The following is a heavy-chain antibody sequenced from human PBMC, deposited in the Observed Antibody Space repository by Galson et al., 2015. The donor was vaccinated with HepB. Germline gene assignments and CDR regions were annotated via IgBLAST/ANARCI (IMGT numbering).Heavy chain of an antibody. Sequence: ETLSLTCTVSGGSISSYYWSWIRQPPGKGLEWIGYIYYSGSTNYNPSFKSRVSISVDTSKNQLSLSVNSVTAADTAVYYCAKVGRDWNYLDVWGKGTTVTVSS. CDR1: GGSISSYY. D-gene: IGHD1-7*01. CDR3: AKVGRDWNYLDV. V-gene: IGHV4-59*12. CDR2: IYYSGST. J-gene: IGHJ6*04.